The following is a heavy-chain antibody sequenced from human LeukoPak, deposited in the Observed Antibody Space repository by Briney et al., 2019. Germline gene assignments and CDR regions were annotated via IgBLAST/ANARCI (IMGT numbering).Heavy chain of an antibody. CDR1: GGSFSGYY. CDR2: IYTSGST. CDR3: AREHPSSSWYHDAFDI. J-gene: IGHJ3*02. V-gene: IGHV4-4*07. Sequence: PSETLSLTCAVYGGSFSGYYWSWIRQPAGKGLEWIGRIYTSGSTNYNPSLKSRVTISVDTSKNQFSLKLSSVTAADTAVYYCAREHPSSSWYHDAFDIWGQGTMVTVSS. D-gene: IGHD6-13*01.